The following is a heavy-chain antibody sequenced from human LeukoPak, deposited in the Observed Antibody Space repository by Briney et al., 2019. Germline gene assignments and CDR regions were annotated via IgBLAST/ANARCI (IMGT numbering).Heavy chain of an antibody. CDR2: IYSGGST. CDR1: GFTVSSNY. V-gene: IGHV3-66*01. Sequence: GGSLRLSCAASGFTVSSNYMSWVRQAPGKGLEWVSVIYSGGSTYYADSVKGRFTISRGNSKNTLYLQMNSLRAEDTAVYYCARGDIFTPFDYWGQGTLVTVSS. CDR3: ARGDIFTPFDY. D-gene: IGHD3-9*01. J-gene: IGHJ4*02.